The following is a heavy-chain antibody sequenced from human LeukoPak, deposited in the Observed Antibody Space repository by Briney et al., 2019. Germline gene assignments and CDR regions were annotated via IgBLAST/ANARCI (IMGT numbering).Heavy chain of an antibody. D-gene: IGHD5-24*01. CDR2: ISSSGNNA. CDR1: GFTFRDAA. J-gene: IGHJ3*01. Sequence: GGSLRLSCAASGFTFRDAAMTWVRQAPGKGLEWVSLISSSGNNAYYADSVKGRFTISRDNSKNTLSLQMNSLRVEDTAIYYCAKDIQLSTWGLGTMVTVSS. V-gene: IGHV3-23*01. CDR3: AKDIQLST.